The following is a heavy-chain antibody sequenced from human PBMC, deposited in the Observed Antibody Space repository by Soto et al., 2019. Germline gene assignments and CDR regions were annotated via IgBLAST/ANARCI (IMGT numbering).Heavy chain of an antibody. V-gene: IGHV3-23*01. CDR1: GFTFSSYA. CDR2: ISGSGGST. CDR3: AKDLRGKQQLARYRYFDY. Sequence: GGSLRLSCAASGFTFSSYAMSWVRQAPGKGLEWVSAISGSGGSTYYADSVKGRFTISRDNSKNTLYLQMNSLRAEDTALYYCAKDLRGKQQLARYRYFDYWGQGTLVTVSS. D-gene: IGHD6-13*01. J-gene: IGHJ4*02.